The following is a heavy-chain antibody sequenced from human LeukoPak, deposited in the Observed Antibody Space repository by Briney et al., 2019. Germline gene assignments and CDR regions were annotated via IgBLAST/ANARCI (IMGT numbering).Heavy chain of an antibody. Sequence: GGSLRLSCAASGFTFSSCSMNWVRQAPGKGLEWVSSISSSSTYIYYADSVKGRFTISRDNAKNSLYLQMNSLRAEDTAVYYCARAISNNYFDYWGQGTLVTVSS. CDR2: ISSSSTYI. J-gene: IGHJ4*02. CDR3: ARAISNNYFDY. D-gene: IGHD5-24*01. CDR1: GFTFSSCS. V-gene: IGHV3-21*04.